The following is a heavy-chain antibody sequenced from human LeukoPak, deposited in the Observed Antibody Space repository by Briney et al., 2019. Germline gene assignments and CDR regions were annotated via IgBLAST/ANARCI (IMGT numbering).Heavy chain of an antibody. V-gene: IGHV3-48*01. J-gene: IGHJ5*02. CDR3: ARDAGNSGYGCDL. CDR1: GFIFSQYS. CDR2: IRSSSET. D-gene: IGHD5-12*01. Sequence: GGSLRLSCAASGFIFSQYSMNWVRQAPGKGLEWVSHIRSSSETFYADSVKGRFTISRDNARNSLYPQMNNLRGEDTAIYYCARDAGNSGYGCDLWGQGTLVTVSS.